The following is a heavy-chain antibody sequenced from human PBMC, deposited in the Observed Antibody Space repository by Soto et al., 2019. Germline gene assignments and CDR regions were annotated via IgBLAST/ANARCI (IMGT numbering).Heavy chain of an antibody. D-gene: IGHD3-10*01. J-gene: IGHJ6*02. V-gene: IGHV4-61*01. CDR2: IYYSGSA. Sequence: QVQLQESGPGLVKPSETLSLTCTVSGDSVTSVSDYWSWIRQPPGKGLEWIGYIYYSGSADYNPSLGSRVTISIDTSKNHFSLKLTSVTAADTAVYYCERGVGFGYYYYHMDLWGQGTTVTVSS. CDR3: ERGVGFGYYYYHMDL. CDR1: GDSVTSVSDY.